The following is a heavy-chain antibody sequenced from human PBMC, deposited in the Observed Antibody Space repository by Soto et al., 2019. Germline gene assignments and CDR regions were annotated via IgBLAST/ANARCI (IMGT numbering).Heavy chain of an antibody. CDR3: ARDLLAPYYYSGMDV. Sequence: VQLVESGGGLVQPGGSLRLSCAASGFTFSSYWMHWVRQAPGKGLVWVSRINSDGSSTSYADSVKGRFTISRDNAKNTLYLQINSLRAEDTAVYYCARDLLAPYYYSGMDVWGQGTTVTVSS. CDR2: INSDGSST. J-gene: IGHJ6*02. CDR1: GFTFSSYW. V-gene: IGHV3-74*01. D-gene: IGHD1-26*01.